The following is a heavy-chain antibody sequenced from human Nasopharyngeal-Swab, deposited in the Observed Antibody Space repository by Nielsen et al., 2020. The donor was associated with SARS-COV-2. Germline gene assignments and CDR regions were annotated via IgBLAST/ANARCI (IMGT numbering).Heavy chain of an antibody. J-gene: IGHJ4*02. D-gene: IGHD5-24*01. V-gene: IGHV4-30-4*01. CDR1: GGSISSGDSY. CDR2: IYYSGIT. Sequence: SETLSLTCTVSGGSISSGDSYWSWIRQPPEKGLEWIGYIYYSGITYYNPSLRSRVSMSVDTSKNQFSLMLSPVTAADTAVYYCARGGYNSPLNFDYWGQGTLVAVSS. CDR3: ARGGYNSPLNFDY.